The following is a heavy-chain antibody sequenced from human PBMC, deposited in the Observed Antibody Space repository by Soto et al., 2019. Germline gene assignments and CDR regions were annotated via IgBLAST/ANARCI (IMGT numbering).Heavy chain of an antibody. V-gene: IGHV3-30*18. CDR3: AKDRSEQWLGKLTPLEYYYYGMDV. D-gene: IGHD6-19*01. J-gene: IGHJ6*02. CDR1: GFTFSSYG. CDR2: ISYDGSNK. Sequence: QVQLVESGGGVVQPGRSLRLSCAASGFTFSSYGMHWVRQAPGKGLEWVAVISYDGSNKYYADSVKGRFTISRDNSKNTLYLQMNSLRAEDTAVYYCAKDRSEQWLGKLTPLEYYYYGMDVWGQGTTVTVSS.